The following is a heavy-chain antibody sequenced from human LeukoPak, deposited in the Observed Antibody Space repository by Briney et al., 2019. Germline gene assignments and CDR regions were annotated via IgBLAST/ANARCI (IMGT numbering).Heavy chain of an antibody. CDR1: GYTFTAYY. CDR3: ASFYAPDRGIESQNLVTVY. V-gene: IGHV1-2*02. J-gene: IGHJ4*02. CDR2: INPNSGGT. Sequence: ASVKVSCKASGYTFTAYYIHWVRQAPGQGLEWMGWINPNSGGTEYAQKFQGRVTLTRDTSISTAYMELSRLRSDDTAVYYCASFYAPDRGIESQNLVTVYWGQGTLVTVSS. D-gene: IGHD2/OR15-2a*01.